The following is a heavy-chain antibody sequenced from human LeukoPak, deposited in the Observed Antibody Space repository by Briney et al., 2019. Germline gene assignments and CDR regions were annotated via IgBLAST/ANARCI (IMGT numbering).Heavy chain of an antibody. J-gene: IGHJ4*02. CDR3: AKDWMSSSWYGGGY. V-gene: IGHV3-23*01. D-gene: IGHD6-13*01. CDR2: ISGSGGST. Sequence: PGGSLRLSCAASGFTFSSYAMSWVRQAPGKGLEWVSAISGSGGSTYYADSVKGRFTISRDNSKNTLYLQMNSLRAEDTAVYYCAKDWMSSSWYGGGYWGQGTLVTVSS. CDR1: GFTFSSYA.